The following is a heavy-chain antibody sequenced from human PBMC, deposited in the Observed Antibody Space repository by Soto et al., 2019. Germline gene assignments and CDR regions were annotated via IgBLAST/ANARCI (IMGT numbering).Heavy chain of an antibody. CDR1: GFTFSNAW. D-gene: IGHD6-19*01. CDR3: TTAGTGQWLVYF. CDR2: IKSKTDGGTT. J-gene: IGHJ4*02. V-gene: IGHV3-15*01. Sequence: EVQLVESGGGLVKPGGSLRLSCAASGFTFSNAWMSWVRQAPGKGLEWVGRIKSKTDGGTTDYAAPVKGRFTISRDDSKNTLYLQMNRLKTEDTAVYYCTTAGTGQWLVYFWGQGTLVTVSS.